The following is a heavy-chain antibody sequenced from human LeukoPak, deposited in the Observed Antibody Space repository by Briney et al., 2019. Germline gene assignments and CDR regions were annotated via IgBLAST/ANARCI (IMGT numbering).Heavy chain of an antibody. CDR2: TVGGGSPNT. CDR1: GFYFANYA. D-gene: IGHD4-17*01. Sequence: GGSLRLSCAASGFYFANYAMSWVRQAPGKGLEWVSATVGGGSPNTYHADSVKGRFTISRDNSKNTLYLQMNSLRAEDTAVYFCANSYTVTTSPFDYWGQGTLVSVSS. J-gene: IGHJ4*02. CDR3: ANSYTVTTSPFDY. V-gene: IGHV3-23*01.